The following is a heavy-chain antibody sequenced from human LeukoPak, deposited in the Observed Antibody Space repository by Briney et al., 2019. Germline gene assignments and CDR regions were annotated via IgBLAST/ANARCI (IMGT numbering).Heavy chain of an antibody. CDR1: GFTVSSNY. D-gene: IGHD4-11*01. Sequence: GGSLRLSCAASGFTVSSNYMSWVRQAPGKGLEWVSVIYSGGSTYYADSVKGRFTISRDNSKNTLYLQMNSLRAEDTAVYYCARGYRNYLIDYWGQGTLVTVSS. V-gene: IGHV3-66*01. J-gene: IGHJ4*02. CDR2: IYSGGST. CDR3: ARGYRNYLIDY.